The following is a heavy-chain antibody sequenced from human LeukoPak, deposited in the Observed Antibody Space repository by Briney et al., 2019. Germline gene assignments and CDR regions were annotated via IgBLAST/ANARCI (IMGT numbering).Heavy chain of an antibody. CDR2: INPNSGGT. J-gene: IGHJ6*03. D-gene: IGHD6-19*01. CDR3: ASNQYSSGWYDWYYYYYYMDV. Sequence: ASVKVSCKASGYTFTGYYMHWVRQAPGQGLEWMGWINPNSGGTNYAQKSQGRVTMTRDTSISTAYMELSRLRSDDTAVYYCASNQYSSGWYDWYYYYYYMDVWGKGTTVTVSS. CDR1: GYTFTGYY. V-gene: IGHV1-2*02.